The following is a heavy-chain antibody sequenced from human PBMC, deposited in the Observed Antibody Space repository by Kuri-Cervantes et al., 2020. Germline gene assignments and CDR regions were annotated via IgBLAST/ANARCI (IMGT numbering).Heavy chain of an antibody. Sequence: GESLKISCAASGFTFSSSWMHWVRQAPGKGLEWVAVIWYDGSNKYYADSVKGRFTISRDNSKNTLYLQMNSLRAEDTAVYYCARGTGIAVAGIIFSWGQGTLVTVSS. CDR1: GFTFSSSW. D-gene: IGHD6-19*01. CDR2: IWYDGSNK. CDR3: ARGTGIAVAGIIFS. V-gene: IGHV3-33*08. J-gene: IGHJ5*02.